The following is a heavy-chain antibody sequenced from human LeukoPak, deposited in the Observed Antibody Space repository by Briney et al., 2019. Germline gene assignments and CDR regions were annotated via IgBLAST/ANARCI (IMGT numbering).Heavy chain of an antibody. Sequence: GGSLRLSCAASGFAVSSNYMSWVRQAPGKGLEWVSVIYSGGNTFHTDSVKGRFTISRDNSKNTLYLQMNSLRAEDTAVYYCASKLGYWGQGALVTVSS. D-gene: IGHD1-7*01. V-gene: IGHV3-53*01. J-gene: IGHJ4*02. CDR1: GFAVSSNY. CDR3: ASKLGY. CDR2: IYSGGNT.